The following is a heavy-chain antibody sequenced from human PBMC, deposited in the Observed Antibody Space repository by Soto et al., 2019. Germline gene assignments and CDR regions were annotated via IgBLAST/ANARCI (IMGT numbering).Heavy chain of an antibody. CDR1: GDSIGSNVW. CDR2: VYQNGLT. D-gene: IGHD2-2*01. Sequence: SETLSLTCAFSGDSIGSNVWWSCVRQPPGKGLEWIGEVYQNGLTDYNPSLQGRVTMSADMSNNQFSLKVTSVTAADAAIYYCARDAAMPGETDRFDYWGQGIMVTVSS. J-gene: IGHJ4*02. CDR3: ARDAAMPGETDRFDY. V-gene: IGHV4-4*02.